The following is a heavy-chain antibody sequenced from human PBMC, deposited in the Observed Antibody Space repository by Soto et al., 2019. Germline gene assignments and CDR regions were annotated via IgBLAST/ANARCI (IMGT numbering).Heavy chain of an antibody. CDR2: ICWNSGKI. CDR1: GLTVDDYE. Sequence: PGGSLRLSCAVSGLTVDDYEMHWVRQGPGKGLEWVSSICWNSGKIGYADSVKGRFTISRDNAKNSLYLQMNSLRSEDTALYYCAKDKWRRDRSSLDSWGHGTRVTVSS. CDR3: AKDKWRRDRSSLDS. J-gene: IGHJ5*01. D-gene: IGHD5-12*01. V-gene: IGHV3-9*01.